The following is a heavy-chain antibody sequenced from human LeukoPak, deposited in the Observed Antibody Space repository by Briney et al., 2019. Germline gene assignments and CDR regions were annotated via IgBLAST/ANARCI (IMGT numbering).Heavy chain of an antibody. CDR1: GGSISSDF. CDR3: ARDRRWELLHAFDI. J-gene: IGHJ3*02. CDR2: VHYSEST. Sequence: ETLSLTCTVSGGSISSDFWSWLRQAPGKGLEWIAYVHYSESTNYNPSLKSRVTISLDTSKSQFSLMLTSVTAADTAVYYCARDRRWELLHAFDIWGQGTMVTVSS. V-gene: IGHV4-59*01. D-gene: IGHD1-26*01.